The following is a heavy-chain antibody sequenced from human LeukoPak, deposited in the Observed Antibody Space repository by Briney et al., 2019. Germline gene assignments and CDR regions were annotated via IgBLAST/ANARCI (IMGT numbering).Heavy chain of an antibody. CDR1: GGSVSSGSYY. D-gene: IGHD2-15*01. V-gene: IGHV4-30-2*01. J-gene: IGHJ3*02. CDR2: IYHSGST. CDR3: ARAPGYCSGGSCYSYAFDI. Sequence: SETLSLTCTVSGGSVSSGSYYWSWIRQPPGKGLEWTGYIYHSGSTYYNPSLKSRVTISVDRSKNQFSLKLSSVTAADTAVYYCARAPGYCSGGSCYSYAFDIWGQGTMVTVSS.